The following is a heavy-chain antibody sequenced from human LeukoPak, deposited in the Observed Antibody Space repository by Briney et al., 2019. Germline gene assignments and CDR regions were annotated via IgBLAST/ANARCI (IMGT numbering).Heavy chain of an antibody. CDR1: GGSFSGYY. CDR3: ARGQDSSGWFGTLNY. J-gene: IGHJ4*02. D-gene: IGHD6-19*01. Sequence: SETLSLTCAVYGGSFSGYYWSRIRQPPGKGLEWIGEINHGGSTNCNPSLKSRVTISVDTSKNQFSLKLSSVTAADTAVYYCARGQDSSGWFGTLNYWGQGTLVTVSS. CDR2: INHGGST. V-gene: IGHV4-34*01.